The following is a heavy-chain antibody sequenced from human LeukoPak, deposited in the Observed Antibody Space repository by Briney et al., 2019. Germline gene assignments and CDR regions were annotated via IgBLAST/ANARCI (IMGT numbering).Heavy chain of an antibody. V-gene: IGHV3-21*01. CDR2: ISSSSSYI. D-gene: IGHD2-2*01. CDR3: ARDAVPAASYYYYGMDV. Sequence: GGSLRLSCAASGFTFSSYSMNWVRQAPGKGLEWVSSISSSSSYIYYADSVKGRFTIARDNAKNSLYLQMNSLRAEDTAVYCCARDAVPAASYYYYGMDVWGQGTTVTVSS. CDR1: GFTFSSYS. J-gene: IGHJ6*02.